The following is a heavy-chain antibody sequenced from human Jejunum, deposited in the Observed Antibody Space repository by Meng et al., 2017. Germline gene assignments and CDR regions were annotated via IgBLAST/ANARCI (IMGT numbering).Heavy chain of an antibody. Sequence: QVHLPESGPGLVKPSGTLSLTCEVSGDSISSTNWWDWLRQPPGKGLEWIGEIYHSGRTNFNPSLESRVTISVDESKNQFSLTLNSVTAADTAVYYCARGVGDIRVGFDYWGQGILVTASS. CDR2: IYHSGRT. V-gene: IGHV4-4*02. CDR3: ARGVGDIRVGFDY. D-gene: IGHD5-12*01. J-gene: IGHJ4*02. CDR1: GDSISSTNW.